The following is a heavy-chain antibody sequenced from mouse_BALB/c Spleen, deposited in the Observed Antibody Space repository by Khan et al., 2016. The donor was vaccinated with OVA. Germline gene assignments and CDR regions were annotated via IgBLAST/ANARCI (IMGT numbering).Heavy chain of an antibody. Sequence: EVELVESGGGLVKPGGSLKLSCAASGFTFSDYYMYWVRQTPEKRLEWVATISDGGSYTYYPDSVKGRFTISRDDAKNNLYLQMSSLKSEATAMYDCARGYYGNPFAYWGQGTLVTVSA. J-gene: IGHJ3*01. D-gene: IGHD2-1*01. CDR1: GFTFSDYY. CDR3: ARGYYGNPFAY. V-gene: IGHV5-4*02. CDR2: ISDGGSYT.